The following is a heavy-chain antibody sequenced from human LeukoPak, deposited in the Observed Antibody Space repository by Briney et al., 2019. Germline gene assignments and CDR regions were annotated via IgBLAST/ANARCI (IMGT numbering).Heavy chain of an antibody. V-gene: IGHV4-39*01. J-gene: IGHJ4*02. CDR3: ARGVWIYSY. CDR2: IYYSGST. Sequence: SETLSLTCTVSGDSISSSSYYWGWIRQPPGKGLEWMRSIYYSGSTYYNPSLKSRVTVSVDTSKNQFSLKVTSVTAADTAVYYCARGVWIYSYWGQGTLVTVS. CDR1: GDSISSSSYY. D-gene: IGHD5-12*01.